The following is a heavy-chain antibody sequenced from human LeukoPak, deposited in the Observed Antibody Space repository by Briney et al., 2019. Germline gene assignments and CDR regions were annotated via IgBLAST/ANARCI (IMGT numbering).Heavy chain of an antibody. CDR3: VRDVSSNWFSFNF. CDR2: INWDGTTT. J-gene: IGHJ4*02. V-gene: IGHV3-20*04. CDR1: GTTFDDYG. Sequence: PGGALRLSCEYAGTTFDDYGMRGVRQAPRKGVEWRCGINWDGTTTHSADSVKGGFTISCANAKNVFFVLMSMRRVHEPACNYLVRDVSSNWFSFNFWGQGTLVTVTP. D-gene: IGHD6-13*01.